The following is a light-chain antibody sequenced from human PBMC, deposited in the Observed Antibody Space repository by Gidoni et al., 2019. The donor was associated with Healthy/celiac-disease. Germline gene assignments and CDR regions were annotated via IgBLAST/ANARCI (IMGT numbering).Light chain of an antibody. CDR2: GAS. CDR1: QSVTRN. V-gene: IGKV3-15*01. Sequence: LVMTQSPATLSVSPGERATLSCRASQSVTRNLAWYQQKPGQAPRLLIYGASTRATGIPARFSGSGSGTEVTLTISSRQSEDFAGYCCQQYNNWPGCTFGPGTKVDIK. CDR3: QQYNNWPGCT. J-gene: IGKJ3*01.